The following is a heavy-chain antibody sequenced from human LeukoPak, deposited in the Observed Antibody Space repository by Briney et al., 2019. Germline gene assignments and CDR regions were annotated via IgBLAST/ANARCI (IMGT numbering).Heavy chain of an antibody. CDR3: ARGATVIGYYYYGMDV. J-gene: IGHJ6*02. V-gene: IGHV4-59*01. CDR1: GGSISSYY. D-gene: IGHD4-11*01. CDR2: IYYSGST. Sequence: SETLSLTCTVSGGSISSYYWSWIRQPPGKGLEWIGYIYYSGSTNYNLSLKSRVTISVDTSKNQFSLKLSSVAAADTAVYYCARGATVIGYYYYGMDVWGQGTTVTVSS.